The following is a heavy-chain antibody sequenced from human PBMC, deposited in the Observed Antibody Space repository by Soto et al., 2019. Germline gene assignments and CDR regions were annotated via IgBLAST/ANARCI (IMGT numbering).Heavy chain of an antibody. CDR3: ARGRDTGVLRYFDWFPTYFDY. CDR1: GFTFSSYS. V-gene: IGHV3-48*01. D-gene: IGHD3-9*01. J-gene: IGHJ4*02. CDR2: ISSSSSTI. Sequence: GGSLRLSCAASGFTFSSYSMNWVRQAPGKGLEWVSYISSSSSTIYYADSVKGRFTISRDNAKNSLYLQMNSLRAEDTAVYYFARGRDTGVLRYFDWFPTYFDYWGQGTLVTVSS.